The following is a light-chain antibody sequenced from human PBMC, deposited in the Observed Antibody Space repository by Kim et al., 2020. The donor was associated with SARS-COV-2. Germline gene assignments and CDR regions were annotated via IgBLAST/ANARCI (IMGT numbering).Light chain of an antibody. CDR2: EDN. CDR1: SARIACNY. Sequence: TDTISGTASSARIACNYVQWYPQRPGSAPTTVIYEDNQSPSGVPDRFSGSIDSSSNSASLTISGLKTEDDADYYCQSYDNTNWVFGGGTQLTVL. J-gene: IGLJ3*02. V-gene: IGLV6-57*02. CDR3: QSYDNTNWV.